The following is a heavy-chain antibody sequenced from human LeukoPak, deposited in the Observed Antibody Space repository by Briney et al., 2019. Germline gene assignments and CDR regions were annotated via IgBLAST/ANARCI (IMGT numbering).Heavy chain of an antibody. J-gene: IGHJ6*02. V-gene: IGHV5-51*01. D-gene: IGHD2-2*01. Sequence: GESLKISCKGSGYSFTSYWIGWVREMPGKGLEWMGITYPGDSDTRYSPSFQGQVTISADKSISTAYLQWSSLKASDTAMYYCARHAGSTSREPYYYGMDVWGQGTTVTVSS. CDR1: GYSFTSYW. CDR2: TYPGDSDT. CDR3: ARHAGSTSREPYYYGMDV.